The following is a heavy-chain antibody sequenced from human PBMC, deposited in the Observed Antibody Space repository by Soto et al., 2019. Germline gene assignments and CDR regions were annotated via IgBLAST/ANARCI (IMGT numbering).Heavy chain of an antibody. D-gene: IGHD5-18*01. CDR2: ISYDGRNK. CDR3: AKGSTAMTYFDY. CDR1: GFIFSSYG. Sequence: QVPLVESGGGVVQPGRSLRLSCAASGFIFSSYGMHWVRQAPGKGLEWVAVISYDGRNKYYADTVKGRFTSSRDNSKNTLYRQMNSLRSEDTAVYYCAKGSTAMTYFDYWGQGTLVTVSS. V-gene: IGHV3-30*18. J-gene: IGHJ4*02.